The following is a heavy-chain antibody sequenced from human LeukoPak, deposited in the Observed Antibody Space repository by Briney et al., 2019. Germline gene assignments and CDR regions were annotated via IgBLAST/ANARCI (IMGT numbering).Heavy chain of an antibody. CDR1: GGSISSYY. CDR3: VYYDYVWGGYRHDY. J-gene: IGHJ4*02. D-gene: IGHD3-16*02. CDR2: INHSGST. Sequence: SETLSLTCTVSGGSISSYYWSWIRQPPGKGLEWIGEINHSGSTNYNPSLKSRVTISVDTSKNQFSLKLSSVTAADTAVYYCVYYDYVWGGYRHDYWGQGTLVTVSS. V-gene: IGHV4-34*01.